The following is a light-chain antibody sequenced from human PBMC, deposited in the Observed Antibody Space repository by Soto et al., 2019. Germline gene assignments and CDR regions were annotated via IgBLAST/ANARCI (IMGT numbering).Light chain of an antibody. CDR2: GAS. Sequence: EIVLTQSPGTLSLSPGERATLSCRASQSVSSSYLAWYQQKPGQAPRLLIYGASSRATGIPDRFSGSGSGTDFTLTISRLEPEDIAVFYCQEYGNSPWTFGQGTKVEIE. CDR3: QEYGNSPWT. V-gene: IGKV3-20*01. CDR1: QSVSSSY. J-gene: IGKJ1*01.